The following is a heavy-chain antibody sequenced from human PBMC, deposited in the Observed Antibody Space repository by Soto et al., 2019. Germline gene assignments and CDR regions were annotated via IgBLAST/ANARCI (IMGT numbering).Heavy chain of an antibody. CDR2: VHYNGNT. CDR3: ARHPTPRFGADYFDY. CDR1: GGSISNNIYF. D-gene: IGHD3-3*01. V-gene: IGHV4-39*01. J-gene: IGHJ4*02. Sequence: SETLSLTCTVSGGSISNNIYFWGWIRQPPGKGLEWIATVHYNGNTYYNPSLISRVAISADTSNNQFSLRLNSVTAADTAVYSCARHPTPRFGADYFDYWAQGALVTVSS.